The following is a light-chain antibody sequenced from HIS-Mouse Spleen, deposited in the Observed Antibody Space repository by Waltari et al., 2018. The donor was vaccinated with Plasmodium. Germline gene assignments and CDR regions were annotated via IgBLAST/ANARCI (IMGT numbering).Light chain of an antibody. CDR2: DDS. J-gene: IGLJ2*01. CDR3: QVWDSSSDHVV. Sequence: SYVLTQPPSVSVAPGQTARITCGGNNIGRKSVHWYQQKPGQAPVLVVYDDSDRPPGFPERFSGSNSGNTATLTISRVEAGDEADYYCQVWDSSSDHVVFGGGTKLTVL. V-gene: IGLV3-21*02. CDR1: NIGRKS.